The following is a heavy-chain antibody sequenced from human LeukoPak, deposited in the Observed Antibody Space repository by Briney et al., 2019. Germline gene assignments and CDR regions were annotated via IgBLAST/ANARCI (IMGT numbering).Heavy chain of an antibody. CDR1: GFSVNNNH. V-gene: IGHV3-74*03. J-gene: IGHJ4*02. Sequence: GGSLRLSCAASGFSVNNNHMNWVRQAPGEGLEWVSRINPNSRIITYADSVKGRFTISRDNARNTVYLQMNSLLAEDTAVYYCVRDLVLVDTPGDDFDYWGQGTLVTVSS. CDR3: VRDLVLVDTPGDDFDY. CDR2: INPNSRII. D-gene: IGHD2-8*02.